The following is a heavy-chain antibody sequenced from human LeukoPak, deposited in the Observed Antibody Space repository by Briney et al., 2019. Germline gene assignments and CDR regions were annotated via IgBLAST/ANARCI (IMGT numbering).Heavy chain of an antibody. Sequence: SETLSLTCTVSGYSISSGYYWGWIRQPPGKGLEWIGSIYHSGSTYYNPSLKSRVTISVDTSKNQFSLKLSSVTAADTAVYYCARDLARHQLPAHQTWFHPW. D-gene: IGHD2-2*01. CDR1: GYSISSGYY. J-gene: IGHJ5*02. V-gene: IGHV4-38-2*02. CDR2: IYHSGST. CDR3: ARDLARHQLPAHQTWFHP.